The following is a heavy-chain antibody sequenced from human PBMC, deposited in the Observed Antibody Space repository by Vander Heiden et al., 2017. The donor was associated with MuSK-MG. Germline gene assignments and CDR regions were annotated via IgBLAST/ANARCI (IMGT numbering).Heavy chain of an antibody. J-gene: IGHJ4*02. V-gene: IGHV1-69*08. D-gene: IGHD5-18*01. CDR2: IIPILGIA. CDR3: AREGRGTAMVPYYFDY. CDR1: GGTFSSYT. Sequence: QVQLVQSGAEVKKPGSSVKVSCKASGGTFSSYTISWWRQAPGQGFEWMGRIIPILGIANYAQKFQGRVTITADKSTSTAYMELSSLRSEDTAVYYCAREGRGTAMVPYYFDYWGQGTLVTVSS.